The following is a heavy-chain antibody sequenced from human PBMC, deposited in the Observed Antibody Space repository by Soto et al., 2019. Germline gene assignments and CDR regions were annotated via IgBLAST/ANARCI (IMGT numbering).Heavy chain of an antibody. CDR1: GGSISSYY. J-gene: IGHJ3*01. CDR3: ARFYGLDAFDF. D-gene: IGHD4-17*01. V-gene: IGHV4-59*08. Sequence: QVQLQESGPGLVKPSETLSLTCTVSGGSISSYYWSWIRQPPGKGLGWIGYIYYSGSTNYNTSLKSRVTISVDTSKNQFSLKLSSVTAADTAVYYWARFYGLDAFDFWGQGTMVTVSS. CDR2: IYYSGST.